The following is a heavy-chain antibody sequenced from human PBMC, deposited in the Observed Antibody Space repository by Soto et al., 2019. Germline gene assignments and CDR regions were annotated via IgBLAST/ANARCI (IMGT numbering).Heavy chain of an antibody. V-gene: IGHV1-69*01. CDR2: ITPLFETT. D-gene: IGHD4-17*01. CDR1: GVTINSFA. CDR3: ARGYGGYFDD. J-gene: IGHJ4*02. Sequence: QVQLVQSGAEVKKPGSSVKVSCKASGVTINSFAVTWVRQAPGQGFQWLGGITPLFETTTYAQNFQGRVTITGDESATPSYMELRGLASEATAVYYCARGYGGYFDDWGQGTLVIVAS.